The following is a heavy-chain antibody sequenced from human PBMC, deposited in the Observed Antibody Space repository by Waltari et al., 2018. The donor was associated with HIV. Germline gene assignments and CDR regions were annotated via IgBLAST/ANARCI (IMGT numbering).Heavy chain of an antibody. J-gene: IGHJ1*01. CDR2: IHTYTGNT. D-gene: IGHD6-19*01. CDR1: VFSFTRYC. CDR3: VRDLSPMGKSGWYDS. Sequence: QVRLVKAGAKVKKPGASVKVSRTPSVFSFTRYCLAWVRPAPGQGLEWMGWIHTYTGNTDSAENVQGRGTMTRDTFTNTIYMELRTLKSDDSAIYFCVRDLSPMGKSGWYDSWGQGTVVTVSS. V-gene: IGHV1-18*04.